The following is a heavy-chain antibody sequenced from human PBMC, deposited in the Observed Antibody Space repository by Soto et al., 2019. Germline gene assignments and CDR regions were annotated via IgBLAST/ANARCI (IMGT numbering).Heavy chain of an antibody. CDR1: GFNFNIYN. CDR2: ISSTTNYL. V-gene: IGHV3-21*01. Sequence: EVQLVESGGGLGKPGGSLRLSCVVSGFNFNIYNMTWVRQAPGQGLEWVSSISSTTNYLLYADSVKGRFTISRDNAKKSLFLQMNSLRAEDTAVYYCARERAGAFDPWCQGTLVTVSS. J-gene: IGHJ5*02. D-gene: IGHD3-10*01. CDR3: ARERAGAFDP.